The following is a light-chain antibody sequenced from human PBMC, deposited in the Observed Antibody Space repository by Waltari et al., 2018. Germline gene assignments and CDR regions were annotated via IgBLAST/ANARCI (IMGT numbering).Light chain of an antibody. J-gene: IGKJ3*01. V-gene: IGKV1-27*01. CDR1: QGISNY. CDR2: AAS. CDR3: QHRGHWPPEAT. Sequence: DIQMTQSPSSLSASVGDRVTITCRASQGISNYLAWYQQKPGKVPNLLIYAASTLQSGVPSRFSGSGSGTDFTLTISSLEPEDFAVYYCQHRGHWPPEATFGPGTKVDI.